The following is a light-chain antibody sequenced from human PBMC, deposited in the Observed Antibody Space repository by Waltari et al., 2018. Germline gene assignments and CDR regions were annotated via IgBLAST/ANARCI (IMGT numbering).Light chain of an antibody. CDR3: SSYASSSTLVV. V-gene: IGLV2-14*03. CDR2: DVT. CDR1: ISDVGGYDY. J-gene: IGLJ2*01. Sequence: QSALTQPASVSGSPGHSITISCTGTISDVGGYDYVSWYQQHPDKAPKLMIYDVTNGRAGVSNGLAGSKYGNTASRTISGLQAEDEADYYCSSYASSSTLVVFGGGTKLTVL.